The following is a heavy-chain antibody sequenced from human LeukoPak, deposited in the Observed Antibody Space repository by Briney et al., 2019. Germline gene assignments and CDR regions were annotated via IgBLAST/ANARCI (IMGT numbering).Heavy chain of an antibody. J-gene: IGHJ6*02. D-gene: IGHD6-13*01. Sequence: GGSLRLSCAASGFTFSSYEMNWVCQAPGKGLEWVSYISSSGSTIYYADSVKGRFTISRDNAKNSLYLQMNSLRGEGTAVYYCARDYSSSWYGELYGMDVWGQGTTVTVSS. CDR1: GFTFSSYE. CDR2: ISSSGSTI. V-gene: IGHV3-48*03. CDR3: ARDYSSSWYGELYGMDV.